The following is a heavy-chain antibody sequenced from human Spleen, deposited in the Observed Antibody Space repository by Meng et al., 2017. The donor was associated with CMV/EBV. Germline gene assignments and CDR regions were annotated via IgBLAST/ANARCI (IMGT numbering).Heavy chain of an antibody. D-gene: IGHD2-2*01. CDR1: FSCYS. CDR2: ISHSGST. V-gene: IGHV4-34*01. Sequence: FSCYSGTWIRQPPGKGLEWIGEISHSGSTNYNPSLKSRVTLSVDTSKNQFSLKLNSVTAADTAVYFCAKRKSRVVIVPTANYFFDNWGQGTLVTVSS. J-gene: IGHJ4*02. CDR3: AKRKSRVVIVPTANYFFDN.